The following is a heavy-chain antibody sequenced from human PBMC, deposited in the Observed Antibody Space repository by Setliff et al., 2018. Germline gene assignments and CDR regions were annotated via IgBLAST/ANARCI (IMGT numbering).Heavy chain of an antibody. CDR2: IYYSGST. CDR3: ARGGEGALGIPYYGMDV. Sequence: SETLSLTCTVSGGSISSGDYYWSWIRQPPGKGLEWIGYIYYSGSTYYNPSLKSRVTISVDTSKNRFSLKLSSVTAADTAVYYCARGGEGALGIPYYGMDVWGQGTTVTVSS. D-gene: IGHD2-21*01. J-gene: IGHJ6*02. CDR1: GGSISSGDYY. V-gene: IGHV4-30-4*08.